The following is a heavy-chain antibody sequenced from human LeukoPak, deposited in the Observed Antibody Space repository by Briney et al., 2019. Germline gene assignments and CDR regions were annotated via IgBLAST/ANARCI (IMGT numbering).Heavy chain of an antibody. Sequence: SETLSLTCAVSGYSITSVYYWGCIRQPPGKGLEGIGSIYHSGSTYYNPPLKSRVTISVDTSKNQFSLKLSSVTAADTAVYYCAGIPDVLMVYSHAFDIWGQGTMVTVSS. V-gene: IGHV4-38-2*01. CDR3: AGIPDVLMVYSHAFDI. CDR1: GYSITSVYY. D-gene: IGHD2-8*01. CDR2: IYHSGST. J-gene: IGHJ3*02.